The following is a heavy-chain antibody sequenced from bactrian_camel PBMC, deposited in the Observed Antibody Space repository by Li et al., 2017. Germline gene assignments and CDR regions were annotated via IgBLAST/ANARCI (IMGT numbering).Heavy chain of an antibody. D-gene: IGHD2*01. CDR2: IQDDGTK. CDR1: GYTQRSGC. CDR3: AAAAVWGNGGYCDSMITHQEAIESFHQ. J-gene: IGHJ4*01. V-gene: IGHV3S55*01. Sequence: HVQLVESGGGSVQAGGSLSLSCAARGYTQRSGCLAWFRQVPGKEREMVAQIQDDGTKHYGGTAKGRFTISKDVAKDTLHLQMSSLKSDDTAMYYCAAAAVWGNGGYCDSMITHQEAIESFHQWGQGTQVTVS.